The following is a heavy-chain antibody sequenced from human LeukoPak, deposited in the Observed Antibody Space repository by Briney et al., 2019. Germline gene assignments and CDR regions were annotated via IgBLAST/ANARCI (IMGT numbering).Heavy chain of an antibody. J-gene: IGHJ5*02. Sequence: ASVKVSCKVSGYTLTELSMHWVRQAPGKGLEWMGGFDPEDGETIYAQKFQGRVTMTEDTSTDTAYMELSSLRSEDTAVYYCAPLEYCGSTGCYSREINWFDPWGQGTLVTVS. CDR3: APLEYCGSTGCYSREINWFDP. V-gene: IGHV1-24*01. CDR2: FDPEDGET. CDR1: GYTLTELS. D-gene: IGHD2-2*01.